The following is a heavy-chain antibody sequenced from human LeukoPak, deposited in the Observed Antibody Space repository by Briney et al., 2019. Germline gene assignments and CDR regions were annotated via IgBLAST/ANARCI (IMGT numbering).Heavy chain of an antibody. CDR2: VRNDGSNE. D-gene: IGHD5-12*01. CDR1: GFTFSDYA. V-gene: IGHV3-30*02. CDR3: AKESDSGYHSEGPKT. J-gene: IGHJ5*02. Sequence: PGGSLRLSCEASGFTFSDYAMQWLRQAPGKGLEWVAFVRNDGSNEYYVGSVKGRFTISRDKSKNTLYLQMNSLRAEDTAVYSCAKESDSGYHSEGPKTWGLGTLVTVSS.